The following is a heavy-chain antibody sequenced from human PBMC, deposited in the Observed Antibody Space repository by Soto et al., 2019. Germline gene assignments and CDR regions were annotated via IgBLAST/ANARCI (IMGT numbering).Heavy chain of an antibody. V-gene: IGHV1-18*01. CDR1: GYTFSNYG. CDR2: VSAYNRNS. CDR3: ARDRQWEPLLY. J-gene: IGHJ4*02. Sequence: QVQLVQSGSEVKKPGASVRVTCKASGYTFSNYGISWVREAPGRGLEWMGWVSAYNRNSNYAQKFEDRVIMTADTAKSTAYLELRGLRSDDTVIYYCARDRQWEPLLYWGQGTLVTVSS. D-gene: IGHD1-26*01.